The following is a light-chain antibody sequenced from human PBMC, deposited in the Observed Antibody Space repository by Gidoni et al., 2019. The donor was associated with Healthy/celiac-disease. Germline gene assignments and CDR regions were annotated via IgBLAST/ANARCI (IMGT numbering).Light chain of an antibody. Sequence: EIVLTQSPGTLSLSPGERATLSCRASQSVSSSYLAWYQQKPGQAPRLLIYGASSRATGIPDRFSGSGSGTDFTLTISRLEPEDFAVYYCQQGRTFXQXTKVEIK. CDR2: GAS. V-gene: IGKV3-20*01. CDR3: QQGRT. CDR1: QSVSSSY. J-gene: IGKJ1*01.